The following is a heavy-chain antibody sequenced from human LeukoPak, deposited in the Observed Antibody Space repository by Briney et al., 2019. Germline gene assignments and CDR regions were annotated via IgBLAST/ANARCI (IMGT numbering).Heavy chain of an antibody. D-gene: IGHD1-26*01. J-gene: IGHJ4*02. Sequence: TESLCLACTVAADSISSGSYYWGWIRQPPGKGLEWIGSIYYSGSTYYNPSLKSRVTISVDTSKNQFSLKLNSVTAADTAVYYCARLRRIVGVPMEFGYWGQGTLATVSS. V-gene: IGHV4-39*01. CDR1: ADSISSGSYY. CDR2: IYYSGST. CDR3: ARLRRIVGVPMEFGY.